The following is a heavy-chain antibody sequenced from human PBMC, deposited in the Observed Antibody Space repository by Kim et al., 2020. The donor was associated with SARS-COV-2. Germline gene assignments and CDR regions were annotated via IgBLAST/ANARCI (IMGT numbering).Heavy chain of an antibody. J-gene: IGHJ3*02. CDR1: GFTFSSYA. CDR3: AKGPPYTSKAGYTVGAFDM. CDR2: ISGSGNST. V-gene: IGHV3-23*01. Sequence: GGSLRLSCAASGFTFSSYAMSWVRQAPGKGLEWVSAISGSGNSTYYADSVKGRFTISRDNSKSTLHLQMNSLRAEDTAVYYCAKGPPYTSKAGYTVGAFDMWGQGTMVTVSS. D-gene: IGHD2-2*02.